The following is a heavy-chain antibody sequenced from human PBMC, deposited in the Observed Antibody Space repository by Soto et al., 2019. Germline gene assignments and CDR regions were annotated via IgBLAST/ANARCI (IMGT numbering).Heavy chain of an antibody. Sequence: PSETLSLTSTVSGGSISSSSYYWGWIRQPPGKGLEWIGSIYYSGSTYYNPSLKSRVTISVDTSKNQFSLKLSSVTAADTAVYYCARHLPVVPAAMDYYYYMDVWGKGTTVTVSS. V-gene: IGHV4-39*01. CDR1: GGSISSSSYY. J-gene: IGHJ6*03. CDR3: ARHLPVVPAAMDYYYYMDV. CDR2: IYYSGST. D-gene: IGHD2-2*01.